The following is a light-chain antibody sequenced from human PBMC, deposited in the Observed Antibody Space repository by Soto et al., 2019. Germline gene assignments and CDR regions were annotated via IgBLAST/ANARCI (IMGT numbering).Light chain of an antibody. CDR2: KAS. J-gene: IGKJ1*01. Sequence: DIQLTQPHPTLSGSVGDRVTITCRASQTISSWLAWYQQKPGKAPKLLIYKASTLKSGVPSRFSGSGSGTEFTLTISSLQPDDFATYYCQHTNSFSEAFGQGTKVDIK. CDR3: QHTNSFSEA. V-gene: IGKV1-5*03. CDR1: QTISSW.